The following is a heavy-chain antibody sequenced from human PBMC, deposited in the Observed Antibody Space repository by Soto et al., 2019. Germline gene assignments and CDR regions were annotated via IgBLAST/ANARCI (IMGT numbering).Heavy chain of an antibody. CDR2: LYSGGST. J-gene: IGHJ4*02. Sequence: EVQLVESGGGLVQPGGSLRLSCAASGLTVSSNSMSWVRQAPGKGLDWVSLLYSGGSTLYADSVKGRFTISRDNSKTTVYLQMHSLSAEDTAVYYCAGYQRPYDSIGHYFGYWGQGTLVTVPS. CDR1: GLTVSSNS. V-gene: IGHV3-66*01. CDR3: AGYQRPYDSIGHYFGY. D-gene: IGHD3-22*01.